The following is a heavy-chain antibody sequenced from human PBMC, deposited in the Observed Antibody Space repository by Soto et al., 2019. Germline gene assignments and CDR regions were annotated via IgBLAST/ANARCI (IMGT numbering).Heavy chain of an antibody. V-gene: IGHV3-30-3*01. Sequence: GGSQRLSCAAAGFTFSYYYMSWVRQDPGKGLEWVAIILHDGNNKYYADSVKGRFTISRDNSKNTLYLQMNSLRTEDTAIYYCARDDEGGSYCDLGYWGQGTLVTVSS. CDR1: GFTFSYYY. CDR2: ILHDGNNK. J-gene: IGHJ4*02. CDR3: ARDDEGGSYCDLGY. D-gene: IGHD3-10*01.